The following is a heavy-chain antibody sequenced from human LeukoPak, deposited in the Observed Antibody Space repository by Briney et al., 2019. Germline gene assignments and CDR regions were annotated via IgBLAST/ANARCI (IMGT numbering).Heavy chain of an antibody. J-gene: IGHJ4*02. CDR2: ISYDGSNK. CDR3: AGGYCSGGSGYDY. Sequence: PGRSLRLSCAASGFTFSSYAMHWVRQAPGKGLEWVALISYDGSNKYYADSVKGRFTVSRDNSTTTLYLQMNRLRAEDTAVYYCAGGYCSGGSGYDYWGQGTLVTVSS. V-gene: IGHV3-30-3*01. CDR1: GFTFSSYA. D-gene: IGHD2-15*01.